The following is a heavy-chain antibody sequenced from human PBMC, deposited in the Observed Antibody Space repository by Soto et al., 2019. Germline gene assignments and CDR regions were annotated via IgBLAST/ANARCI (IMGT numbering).Heavy chain of an antibody. D-gene: IGHD3-3*01. CDR3: ARDGLGIGVVVRALNWFDP. CDR1: GYTFTSYA. CDR2: INAGNGNT. V-gene: IGHV1-3*01. J-gene: IGHJ5*02. Sequence: ASVKVSCKASGYTFTSYAMHWVRQAPRQRLEWMGWINAGNGNTKYSQKFQGRVTITRDTSASTAYMELSSLRSEDTAVYYCARDGLGIGVVVRALNWFDPWGRGTLVTVSS.